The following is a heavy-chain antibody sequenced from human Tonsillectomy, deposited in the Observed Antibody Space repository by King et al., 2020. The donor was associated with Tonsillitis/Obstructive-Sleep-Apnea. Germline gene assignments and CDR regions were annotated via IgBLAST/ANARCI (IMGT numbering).Heavy chain of an antibody. CDR3: ARDPYGDYEDY. J-gene: IGHJ4*02. Sequence: VQLVESGGGLVQPGGSLRISCAASGFTFRSYWMTWVRQAPGKGLEWVANIKQDGSEKYYVDSVKGRFTISRDNAKNSLYLQMNSLRAEDTAVYYCARDPYGDYEDYWGQGTLVTASS. D-gene: IGHD4-17*01. CDR1: GFTFRSYW. CDR2: IKQDGSEK. V-gene: IGHV3-7*04.